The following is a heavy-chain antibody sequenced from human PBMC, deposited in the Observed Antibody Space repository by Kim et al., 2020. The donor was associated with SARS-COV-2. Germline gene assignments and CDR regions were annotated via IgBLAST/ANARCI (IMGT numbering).Heavy chain of an antibody. Sequence: SVKGRFNIARENSKNTLYLQMNSLRAEDTAVYYCAKFSDYVWGSYRPPDYWGQGTLVTVSS. D-gene: IGHD3-16*02. V-gene: IGHV3-23*01. J-gene: IGHJ4*02. CDR3: AKFSDYVWGSYRPPDY.